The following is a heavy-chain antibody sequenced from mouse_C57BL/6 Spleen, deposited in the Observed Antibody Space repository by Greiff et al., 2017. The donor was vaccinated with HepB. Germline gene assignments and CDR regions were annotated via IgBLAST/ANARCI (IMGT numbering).Heavy chain of an antibody. V-gene: IGHV5-6*01. CDR1: GFTFSSYG. D-gene: IGHD1-1*01. J-gene: IGHJ1*03. CDR3: ARHGLYYGSSYEYFDV. CDR2: ISSGGSYT. Sequence: EVKLMESGGDLVKPGGSLKLSCAASGFTFSSYGMSWVRQTPDKRLEWVATISSGGSYTYYPDSVKGRFTISRDNAKNTLYLQMSSLKSEDTAMYYGARHGLYYGSSYEYFDVWGTGTTVTVSS.